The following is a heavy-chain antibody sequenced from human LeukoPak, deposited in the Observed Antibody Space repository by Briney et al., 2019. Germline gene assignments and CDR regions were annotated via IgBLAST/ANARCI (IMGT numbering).Heavy chain of an antibody. CDR3: AREGVLLWFGELPNYYYYYMDV. Sequence: PGGSLRLSCAASGFTFSSYSMNWVRQAPGKGLEWVSSISSSSGYIYYADSVKGRFTISRDNAKNSLYLQMNSLRAEDTAVYYCAREGVLLWFGELPNYYYYYMDVWGKGTTVTISS. V-gene: IGHV3-21*01. J-gene: IGHJ6*03. CDR1: GFTFSSYS. D-gene: IGHD3-10*01. CDR2: ISSSSGYI.